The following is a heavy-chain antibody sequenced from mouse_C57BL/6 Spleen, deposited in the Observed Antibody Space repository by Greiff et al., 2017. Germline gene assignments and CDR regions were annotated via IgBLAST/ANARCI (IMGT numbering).Heavy chain of an antibody. V-gene: IGHV3-1*01. CDR3: ATSSTVVSYYYAMDY. CDR2: ISYSGST. J-gene: IGHJ4*01. Sequence: EVQLVESGPGMVKPSQSLSLTCTVTGYSITSGYDWHCIRHFPGNKLEWMGYISYSGSTNYNPSLKSRIFITHDTSKNHFFLKLNSVTTEDTATYYCATSSTVVSYYYAMDYWGQGTSVTVSS. CDR1: GYSITSGYD. D-gene: IGHD1-1*01.